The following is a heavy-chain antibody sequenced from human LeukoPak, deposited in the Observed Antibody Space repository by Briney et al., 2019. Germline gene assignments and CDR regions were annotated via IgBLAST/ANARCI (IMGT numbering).Heavy chain of an antibody. Sequence: PSGTLSLTCTVSGGSISSGDYYWSWIRQPPGKGLEWIGYIYYSGSTYYNPSLKSRVTISVDTSKNQFSPKLSSVTAADTAVYYCARVGCSSTSCRTRPYYFDYWGQGTLVTVSS. J-gene: IGHJ4*02. CDR2: IYYSGST. CDR1: GGSISSGDYY. D-gene: IGHD2-2*01. CDR3: ARVGCSSTSCRTRPYYFDY. V-gene: IGHV4-30-4*01.